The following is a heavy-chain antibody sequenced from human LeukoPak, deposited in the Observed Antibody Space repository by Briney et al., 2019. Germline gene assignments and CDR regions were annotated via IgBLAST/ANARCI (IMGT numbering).Heavy chain of an antibody. J-gene: IGHJ5*02. V-gene: IGHV4-34*01. Sequence: SETLSLTCAVYGGSFSGYYWSWIRQPPGKGLEWIGEINHSGSTNYNPSLKSRVTISVDTSKNQFSLKLSSVTAADTAVYYCARASTYYDFWSGYYNGGSEGYWFDPWGQGTLVTVSS. D-gene: IGHD3-3*01. CDR3: ARASTYYDFWSGYYNGGSEGYWFDP. CDR1: GGSFSGYY. CDR2: INHSGST.